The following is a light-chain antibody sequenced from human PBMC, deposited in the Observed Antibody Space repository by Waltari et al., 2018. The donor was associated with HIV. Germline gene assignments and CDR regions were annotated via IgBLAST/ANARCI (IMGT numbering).Light chain of an antibody. V-gene: IGLV5-45*01. Sequence: QAVLTQPASLSASPGASASLTCTLRSALNVGTYRIYWYHPKPGSPPQYLLRYKSDSDKQQGSGVPSRFSGSKDASANAGILLISGLQSEDEADYYCMIWHSSAWVFGGGTKLTVL. CDR2: YKSDSDK. CDR3: MIWHSSAWV. J-gene: IGLJ3*02. CDR1: SALNVGTYR.